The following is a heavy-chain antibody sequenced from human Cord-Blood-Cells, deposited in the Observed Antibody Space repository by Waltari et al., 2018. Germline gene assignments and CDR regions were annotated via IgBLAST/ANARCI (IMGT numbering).Heavy chain of an antibody. Sequence: EVQLLESGGGLVQPGGSLRLSCAASGFTFSSYAMSWVLQAPGKGLEWVSAISGSGGSTYYADSVKGRFTISRDNSENTLYLQMNSLRAEDTAVYYCAKKEYSSSSWFDPWGQGTLVTVSS. D-gene: IGHD6-6*01. V-gene: IGHV3-23*01. J-gene: IGHJ5*02. CDR3: AKKEYSSSSWFDP. CDR1: GFTFSSYA. CDR2: ISGSGGST.